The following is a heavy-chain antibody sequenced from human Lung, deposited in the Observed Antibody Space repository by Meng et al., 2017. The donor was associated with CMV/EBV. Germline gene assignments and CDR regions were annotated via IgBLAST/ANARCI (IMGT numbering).Heavy chain of an antibody. Sequence: SETLSLXCTVSGGSIRSTDYYWGWIRQPPGKGLEWIGNIFYTGTAYRNPSLKSRVTISVDTSKNHFSLKMSSVTAADTGVYYCARDSGGAPYSGMDVWGLGXTVTVSS. CDR1: GGSIRSTDYY. D-gene: IGHD3-10*01. J-gene: IGHJ6*02. CDR3: ARDSGGAPYSGMDV. CDR2: IFYTGTA. V-gene: IGHV4-39*07.